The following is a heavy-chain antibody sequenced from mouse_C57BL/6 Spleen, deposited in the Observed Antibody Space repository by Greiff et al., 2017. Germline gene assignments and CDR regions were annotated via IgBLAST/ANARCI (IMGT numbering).Heavy chain of an antibody. J-gene: IGHJ3*01. Sequence: EVQLQESGPGLVKPSQSLSLTCSVTGYSITSGYYWNWIRQFPGNKLEWMGYISYDGSNNYNPSLKNRITITRDTSKNQFFLKLNSVTTEDTATYYCARDYGSKAWFAYWGQGTLVTVSA. CDR1: GYSITSGYY. D-gene: IGHD1-1*01. V-gene: IGHV3-6*01. CDR3: ARDYGSKAWFAY. CDR2: ISYDGSN.